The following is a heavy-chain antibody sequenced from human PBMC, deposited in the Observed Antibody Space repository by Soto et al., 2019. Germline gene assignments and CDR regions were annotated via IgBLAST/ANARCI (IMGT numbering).Heavy chain of an antibody. J-gene: IGHJ4*02. V-gene: IGHV1-18*01. Sequence: QVHLVQSGAEVKKPGASVKVSCKGSGYTFTSYGITWVRQAPGQGLEWMGWISAHNGNTDYAQKLQGRVTVTRDTSTSTAYMELRSLRSDATAVYYCARGRYGDYSGQGALVTVSS. CDR3: ARGRYGDY. CDR2: ISAHNGNT. CDR1: GYTFTSYG. D-gene: IGHD1-1*01.